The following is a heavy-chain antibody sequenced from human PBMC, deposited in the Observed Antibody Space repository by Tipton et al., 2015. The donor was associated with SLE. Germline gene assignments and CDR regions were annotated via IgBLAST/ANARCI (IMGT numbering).Heavy chain of an antibody. CDR2: INHSGST. J-gene: IGHJ5*01. V-gene: IGHV4-34*01. Sequence: AGLVKPSETLYITCAVYGGSFSGYYWSWIRQPPEKGLEWIGEINHSGSTNYNPSLKSRVTMSVDKSKYHFSLNLSSVTAADTAVYYCARRTIFGPPRYDSWGQGTLVTVSS. CDR3: ARRTIFGPPRYDS. D-gene: IGHD3-3*01. CDR1: GGSFSGYY.